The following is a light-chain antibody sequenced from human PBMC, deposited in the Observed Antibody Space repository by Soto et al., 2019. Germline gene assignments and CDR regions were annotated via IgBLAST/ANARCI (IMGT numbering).Light chain of an antibody. J-gene: IGKJ5*01. Sequence: DIQMTQSPSSLSASVGDRVTITRRASQSISSYLNWYQQKPGKAPKLLIYAASSMQSGVQSRFSGSGSGTDFTLTISSLQPEDFATYYCQQSYSTPVTFGQGTRLEIK. CDR3: QQSYSTPVT. CDR2: AAS. CDR1: QSISSY. V-gene: IGKV1-39*01.